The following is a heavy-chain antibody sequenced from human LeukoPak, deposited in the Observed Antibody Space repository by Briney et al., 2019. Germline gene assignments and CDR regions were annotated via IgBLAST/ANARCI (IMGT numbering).Heavy chain of an antibody. V-gene: IGHV1-24*01. D-gene: IGHD1-20*01. Sequence: ASVKASCKVSGYTLTELSMHWVRQAPGKGLDWMGGCDGEDGETIYAQKFQGIVTMTENTSTYTAYMELSSVRTEVSAGYYCATWLTGSRGPDVWGQGTLVTVSS. CDR2: CDGEDGET. CDR3: ATWLTGSRGPDV. CDR1: GYTLTELS. J-gene: IGHJ4*02.